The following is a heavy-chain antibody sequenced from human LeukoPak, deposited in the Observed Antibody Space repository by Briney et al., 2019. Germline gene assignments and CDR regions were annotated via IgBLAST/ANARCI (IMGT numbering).Heavy chain of an antibody. V-gene: IGHV4-59*01. J-gene: IGHJ4*02. CDR3: ARVIDYYFDY. CDR2: IYYSGST. D-gene: IGHD3-16*02. CDR1: GGSFSSYY. Sequence: SETLSLTCTVSGGSFSSYYWTWIRQPPGKGLEWIGYIYYSGSTDYNPSLTSRVTISVDTSKKQFSLRLSSVTAADTAVYYCARVIDYYFDYWGQGTLVTVSS.